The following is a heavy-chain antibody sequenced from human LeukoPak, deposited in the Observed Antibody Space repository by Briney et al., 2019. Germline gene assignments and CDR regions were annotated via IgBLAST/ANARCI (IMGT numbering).Heavy chain of an antibody. Sequence: SETLSLTCTVSGGSINSSTFYWGWIRQPPGKGLEWIGSIYYDGSTYYNPSLKSRVTISVDTSKNQFSLKLTSVTAADTAVYYCARRSDSGSDDGEDYFDYWGQGTLVTVSS. D-gene: IGHD1-26*01. CDR3: ARRSDSGSDDGEDYFDY. J-gene: IGHJ4*02. V-gene: IGHV4-39*01. CDR1: GGSINSSTFY. CDR2: IYYDGST.